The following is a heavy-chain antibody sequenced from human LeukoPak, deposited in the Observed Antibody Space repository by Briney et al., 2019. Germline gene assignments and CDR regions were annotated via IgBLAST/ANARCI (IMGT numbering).Heavy chain of an antibody. CDR1: GFTVSSNY. CDR2: IYSGGST. Sequence: PGGSLRLSCAASGFTVSSNYMSWVRQAPGKGLEWVSVIYSGGSTYYADSVKGRFTISRDNSKNTLYLQMNSLRAEDTAVYYCAAGSAYGGNSGFDYWGQGTLVTVSS. J-gene: IGHJ4*02. CDR3: AAGSAYGGNSGFDY. V-gene: IGHV3-53*01. D-gene: IGHD4-23*01.